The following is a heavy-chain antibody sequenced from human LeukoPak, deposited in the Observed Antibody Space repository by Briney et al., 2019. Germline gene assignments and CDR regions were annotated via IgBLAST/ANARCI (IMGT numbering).Heavy chain of an antibody. CDR3: ARDTHRTEDAFDV. V-gene: IGHV1-2*02. CDR2: INPNSGGT. CDR1: GYTFTGYY. D-gene: IGHD1-14*01. J-gene: IGHJ3*01. Sequence: ASVKVSCKASGYTFTGYYMHWVRQAPGQGLEWMGWINPNSGGTNYAQKFQGRVTMTRDTSISTAYMELSRLRSDDTAVYYCARDTHRTEDAFDVWGQGTMVTVSS.